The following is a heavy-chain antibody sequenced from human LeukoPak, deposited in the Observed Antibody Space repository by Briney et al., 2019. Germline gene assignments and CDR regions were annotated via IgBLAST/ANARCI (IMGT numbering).Heavy chain of an antibody. CDR1: GGSFSAYY. Sequence: SETLSLTCAVYGGSFSAYYWSWIRQPPGKGLEWIGEINHSGSTNYSPSFKSRVTISVDTSKTQFSLKLSSVTAADTAVYYCARVGCYGSGSLHYYGMDVWGQGTTVTVSS. CDR3: ARVGCYGSGSLHYYGMDV. J-gene: IGHJ6*02. D-gene: IGHD3-10*01. CDR2: INHSGST. V-gene: IGHV4-34*01.